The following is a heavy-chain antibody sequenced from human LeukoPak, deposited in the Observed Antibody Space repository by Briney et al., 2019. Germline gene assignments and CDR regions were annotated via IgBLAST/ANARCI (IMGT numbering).Heavy chain of an antibody. D-gene: IGHD2-8*01. CDR3: ARGRLGHGTNIKNNWFDP. CDR1: GYTFTFYD. J-gene: IGHJ5*02. Sequence: ASVKVSCKASGYTFTFYDIHWVRQASGQGLEWMGWMNPNTGNTAYAQKFQGRVSITKNTSISTAYMDLSSLKSDDTAVYYCARGRLGHGTNIKNNWFDPWGQGTLVTVSS. CDR2: MNPNTGNT. V-gene: IGHV1-8*03.